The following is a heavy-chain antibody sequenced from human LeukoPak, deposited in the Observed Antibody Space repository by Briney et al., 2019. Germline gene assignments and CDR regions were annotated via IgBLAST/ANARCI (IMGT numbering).Heavy chain of an antibody. CDR3: ARSWGIAAADGDYYYMDV. CDR1: GYSFTSYW. D-gene: IGHD6-13*01. CDR2: IYPGDSDT. V-gene: IGHV5-51*01. Sequence: GESLKISCKGSGYSFTSYWIGWVRQMPGKGLEWMGIIYPGDSDTRYSPSFQGQVTISADKSISTAYLQWSSLKASDTAMYYCARSWGIAAADGDYYYMDVWGKGTTVTVSS. J-gene: IGHJ6*03.